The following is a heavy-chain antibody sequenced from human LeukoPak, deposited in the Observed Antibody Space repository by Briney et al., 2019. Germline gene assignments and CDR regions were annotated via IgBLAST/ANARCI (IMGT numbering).Heavy chain of an antibody. CDR2: ISGSGGST. J-gene: IGHJ4*02. CDR3: AKLGWAGSYYDSSGYF. V-gene: IGHV3-23*01. D-gene: IGHD3-22*01. Sequence: GGSLRLSRAASGFTFTSYAMSWVRQAPGKGLEWVSIISGSGGSTSYADSVKGRFTISRDNSKNTLYPQMSSLGAEDTAVYYCAKLGWAGSYYDSSGYFWGQGTLVTVSS. CDR1: GFTFTSYA.